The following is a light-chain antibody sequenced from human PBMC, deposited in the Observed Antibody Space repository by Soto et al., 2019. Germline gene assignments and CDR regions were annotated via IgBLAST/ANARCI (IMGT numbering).Light chain of an antibody. J-gene: IGKJ1*01. V-gene: IGKV3-11*01. CDR1: QSVGSY. CDR2: DAS. Sequence: EIVLTQSPATLSLSPGERATLSCRASQSVGSYLAWYQQKPGQAPRLLISDASNRASGIPARFSGSGSGADFTLTISSLEPEDFAVYYCQQRNSWPTFGQGTKVEI. CDR3: QQRNSWPT.